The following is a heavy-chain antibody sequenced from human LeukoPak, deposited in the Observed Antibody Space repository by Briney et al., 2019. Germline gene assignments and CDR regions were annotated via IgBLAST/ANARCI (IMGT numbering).Heavy chain of an antibody. Sequence: GGSLRLSCVASGFTFSSYWMHWVRQAPGKGLVWVSRINSDGSSTSYADSVKGRFTISRDNAKNTLYLQMNSLRAEDTAVYYCARPRGYYYGSGVSGYWGQGILVTVSS. CDR3: ARPRGYYYGSGVSGY. D-gene: IGHD3-10*01. V-gene: IGHV3-74*01. J-gene: IGHJ4*02. CDR2: INSDGSST. CDR1: GFTFSSYW.